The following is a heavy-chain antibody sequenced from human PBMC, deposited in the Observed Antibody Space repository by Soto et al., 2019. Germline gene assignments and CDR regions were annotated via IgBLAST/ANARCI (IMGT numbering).Heavy chain of an antibody. V-gene: IGHV4-34*01. J-gene: IGHJ4*02. D-gene: IGHD2-2*01. CDR3: ARGGGSSNV. CDR2: INDSGST. CDR1: GGSFSGYY. Sequence: QVQLQQWGAGLLKPSETLSLTCAVYGGSFSGYYWSWIRQPPGKRLGWIGNINDSGSTNYNPSLKSRVTISVDTYKNQLSLRLTSVTAADTAVYYCARGGGSSNVWGQGTLVTVSS.